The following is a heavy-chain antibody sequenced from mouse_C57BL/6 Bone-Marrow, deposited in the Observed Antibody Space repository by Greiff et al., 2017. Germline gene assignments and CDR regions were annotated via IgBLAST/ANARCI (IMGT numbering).Heavy chain of an antibody. CDR3: TRGLYYYGSSYLYYFDY. V-gene: IGHV5-9-1*02. CDR1: GFTFSSYA. CDR2: ISSGGDYI. J-gene: IGHJ2*01. D-gene: IGHD1-1*01. Sequence: DVMLVESGEGLVKPGGSLKLSCAASGFTFSSYAMSWVRQTPEKRLEWVAYISSGGDYIYYADTVKGRFTISRDNARNTLYLQMSSLKSEDTAMYYCTRGLYYYGSSYLYYFDYWGQGTTLTVSS.